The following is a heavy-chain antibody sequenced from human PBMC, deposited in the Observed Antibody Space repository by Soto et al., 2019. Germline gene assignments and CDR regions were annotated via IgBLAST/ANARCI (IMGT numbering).Heavy chain of an antibody. CDR3: ARGDNWNYYYYYGMDV. Sequence: SETLSLTCAVSGGSISSGGHYWSWIRQHPGKGLEFIGYISYGGTAYYNPSLKSRLTLSIDKAENQFSLKLRSVTAADTAVYYCARGDNWNYYYYYGMDVWGQGTTVTVS. CDR2: ISYGGTA. CDR1: GGSISSGGHY. J-gene: IGHJ6*02. D-gene: IGHD1-20*01. V-gene: IGHV4-31*11.